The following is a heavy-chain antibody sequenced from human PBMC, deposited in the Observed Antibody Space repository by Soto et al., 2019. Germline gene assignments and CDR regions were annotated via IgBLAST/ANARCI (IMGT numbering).Heavy chain of an antibody. CDR3: ARSRAYYYDSSCRPQDDAFDI. J-gene: IGHJ3*02. CDR1: GYTFIGYY. CDR2: INPNSGGT. V-gene: IGHV1-2*04. Sequence: ASVKVSCKASGYTFIGYYMHWVRQAPGQGLEWMGWINPNSGGTNYAQKFQGWVTMTRDTSISTAYMELSRLRSDDTAVYYCARSRAYYYDSSCRPQDDAFDIWGQGTMVTVSS. D-gene: IGHD3-22*01.